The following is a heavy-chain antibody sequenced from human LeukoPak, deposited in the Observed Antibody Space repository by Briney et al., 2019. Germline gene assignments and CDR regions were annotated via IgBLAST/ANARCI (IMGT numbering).Heavy chain of an antibody. Sequence: GGSLRLSCAASGFTFSNYGMHWVRQAPGKGLEWVTIISHDGSNKYYVDPVKGRFTISRDNSKNTLYLQMNSLRAEDTAVYYCAKDGSSWYNPIYYYGMDVWAKGPRSPSP. CDR2: ISHDGSNK. J-gene: IGHJ6*02. CDR3: AKDGSSWYNPIYYYGMDV. V-gene: IGHV3-30*18. D-gene: IGHD6-13*01. CDR1: GFTFSNYG.